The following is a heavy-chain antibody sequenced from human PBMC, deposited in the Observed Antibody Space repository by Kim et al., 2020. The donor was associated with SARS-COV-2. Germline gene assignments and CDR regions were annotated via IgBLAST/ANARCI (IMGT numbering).Heavy chain of an antibody. Sequence: GGSLRLSCAASGFTFSSYAMHWVRQAPGKGLEWVAVISYDGINKYYADSVKGRFTISRDNSKNTLYLQMNSLRGEDTAVYYCSRAHYGSYYYYGMDVWG. J-gene: IGHJ6*02. V-gene: IGHV3-30*04. CDR3: SRAHYGSYYYYGMDV. CDR1: GFTFSSYA. CDR2: ISYDGINK. D-gene: IGHD3-10*01.